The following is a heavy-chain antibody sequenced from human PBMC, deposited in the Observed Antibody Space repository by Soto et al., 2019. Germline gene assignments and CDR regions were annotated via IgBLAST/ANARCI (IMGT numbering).Heavy chain of an antibody. V-gene: IGHV3-48*03. CDR3: ARPTYTSSYYFDS. CDR1: GFTFSSFE. D-gene: IGHD6-6*01. Sequence: GGSLRLSCAASGFTFSSFEMNWVRQAQGKGLEWVSKIGSSGSTILYADSVKGLFTISRDNAKNSLYLQMNSLRREDTALYYCARPTYTSSYYFDSWGQGTLVTVSS. J-gene: IGHJ4*02. CDR2: IGSSGSTI.